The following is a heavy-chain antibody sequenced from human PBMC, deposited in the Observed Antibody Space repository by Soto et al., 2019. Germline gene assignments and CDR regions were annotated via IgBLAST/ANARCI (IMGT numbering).Heavy chain of an antibody. Sequence: GGSLRLSCAASGFTFTNYGMSWVRQAPGKGLEWVSTISDNGARTHYADSVKGRFTISRDISKNTLYLQMDSLRAEDTAVYYCAKRLVGYFDYWGQGTPVTVSS. CDR1: GFTFTNYG. CDR2: ISDNGART. V-gene: IGHV3-23*01. CDR3: AKRLVGYFDY. D-gene: IGHD2-21*01. J-gene: IGHJ4*02.